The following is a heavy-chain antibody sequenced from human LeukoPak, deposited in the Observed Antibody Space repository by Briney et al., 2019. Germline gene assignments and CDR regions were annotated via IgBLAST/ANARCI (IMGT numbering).Heavy chain of an antibody. CDR2: IYHSGST. Sequence: SETLSLTCAVSGGSISSGGYSWSWIRQPPGKGLEWTGYIYHSGSTYYNPSLKSRVTISVDRSKNQFSLKLSSVTAADTAVYYCARLRYSSGWYLDYWGQGTLVTVS. CDR3: ARLRYSSGWYLDY. J-gene: IGHJ4*02. V-gene: IGHV4-30-2*01. D-gene: IGHD6-19*01. CDR1: GGSISSGGYS.